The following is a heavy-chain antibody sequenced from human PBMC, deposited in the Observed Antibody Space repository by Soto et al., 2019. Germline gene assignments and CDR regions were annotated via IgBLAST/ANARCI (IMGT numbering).Heavy chain of an antibody. D-gene: IGHD6-13*01. V-gene: IGHV3-23*01. CDR2: ISGSGGTP. J-gene: IGHJ4*02. CDR3: AMGLAAAGPLDY. CDR1: GFTFSSSA. Sequence: GGSLRLSCAASGFTFSSSAMSWVRQAPGKGLEWVSLISGSGGTPYYADSVKGRFTISRDNSKNTLYLVLNSLRAEDTAVYYCAMGLAAAGPLDYWGQGTLVTVSS.